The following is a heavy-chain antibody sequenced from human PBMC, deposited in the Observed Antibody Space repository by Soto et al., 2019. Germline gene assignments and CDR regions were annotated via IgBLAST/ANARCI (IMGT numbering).Heavy chain of an antibody. CDR3: ARYVSTSPAGWFAP. Sequence: QITLKESGPTLVKPTQTLTLTCTFSGVSLSTSGEAVGWIRQPPGKALEWLALIYWDDDKRYNPTLKTRPTITTDAPKHQLVLPLTTWDPVDTATYYCARYVSTSPAGWFAPWGQGILVTVSP. J-gene: IGHJ5*02. D-gene: IGHD3-10*01. V-gene: IGHV2-5*02. CDR1: GVSLSTSGEA. CDR2: IYWDDDK.